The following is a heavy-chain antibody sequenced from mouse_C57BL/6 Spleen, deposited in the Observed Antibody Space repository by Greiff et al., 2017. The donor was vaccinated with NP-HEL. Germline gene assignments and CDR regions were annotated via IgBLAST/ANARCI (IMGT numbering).Heavy chain of an antibody. V-gene: IGHV5-17*01. CDR3: ASSHFDY. J-gene: IGHJ2*01. D-gene: IGHD6-1*01. CDR2: ISSGSSTI. CDR1: GFTFSDYG. Sequence: DVKLVESGGGLVKPGGSLKLSCAASGFTFSDYGMHWVRQAPEKGLEWVAYISSGSSTIYYADTVKGRFTISRDNAKNTLFRQMTSLRSEDTAMYYCASSHFDYWGHGTTLTVSS.